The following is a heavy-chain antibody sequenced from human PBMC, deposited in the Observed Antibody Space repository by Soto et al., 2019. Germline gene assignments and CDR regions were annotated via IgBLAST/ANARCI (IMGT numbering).Heavy chain of an antibody. CDR2: ISSTSIYK. Sequence: SLRLSCAASGFPFSDHIMKWVRQASGKGLEWVSSISSTSIYKYYADSVKGRFTISRDNALNSLYLQMNSLRAEDTAVYYCASDASPYGFWSGPRMDALDIWGRGTKVTVSS. J-gene: IGHJ3*02. V-gene: IGHV3-21*03. CDR3: ASDASPYGFWSGPRMDALDI. D-gene: IGHD3-3*01. CDR1: GFPFSDHI.